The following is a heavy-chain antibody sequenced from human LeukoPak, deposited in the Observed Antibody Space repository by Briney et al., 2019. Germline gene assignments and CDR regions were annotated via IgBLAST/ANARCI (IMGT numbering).Heavy chain of an antibody. Sequence: GGSLRLSCAASGFTFSSYGMHWVRQAPGKGLEWVAVISYDGSNKYYADSVKGRFTISRDNSKNTLYLQMNSLRAEDTAVCYCAKEIFWFGELLGAFDIWGQGTMVTVSS. CDR3: AKEIFWFGELLGAFDI. V-gene: IGHV3-30*18. J-gene: IGHJ3*02. CDR2: ISYDGSNK. CDR1: GFTFSSYG. D-gene: IGHD3-10*01.